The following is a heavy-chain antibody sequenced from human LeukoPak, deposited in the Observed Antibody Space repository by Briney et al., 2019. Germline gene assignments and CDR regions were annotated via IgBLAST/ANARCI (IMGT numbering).Heavy chain of an antibody. CDR3: AKDGEWELSGAYFDY. CDR1: GFTFSSYA. V-gene: IGHV3-23*01. J-gene: IGHJ4*02. D-gene: IGHD1-26*01. CDR2: ISGSGGST. Sequence: GGFLRLSCAASGFTFSSYAMSWVRQAPGKGLEWVSAISGSGGSTYYADSVKGRFTISRDNSKNTLYLQMNSLRAEDTAVYYCAKDGEWELSGAYFDYWGQGTLVTVSS.